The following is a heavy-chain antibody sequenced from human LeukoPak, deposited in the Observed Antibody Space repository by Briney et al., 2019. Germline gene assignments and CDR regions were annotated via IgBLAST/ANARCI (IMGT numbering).Heavy chain of an antibody. CDR3: AGVKGWIRGEYYFDY. Sequence: PSETLSLTCAVSGGSISSGGYSWSWIRQPPGKGLEWIGYIYHSGSTYYNPSLKSRVTISVDRSKNQFSLKLSSVTAADTAVYYCAGVKGWIRGEYYFDYWGQGTLVTVSS. D-gene: IGHD5-18*01. V-gene: IGHV4-30-2*01. J-gene: IGHJ4*02. CDR1: GGSISSGGYS. CDR2: IYHSGST.